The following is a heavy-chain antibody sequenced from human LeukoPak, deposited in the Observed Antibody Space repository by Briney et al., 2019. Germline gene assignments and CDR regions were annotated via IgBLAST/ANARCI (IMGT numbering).Heavy chain of an antibody. J-gene: IGHJ4*02. CDR3: AQGHYVGNSEFLDN. D-gene: IGHD4-23*01. Sequence: GWSLRLSCAASGFSFSSYGMYWVRQAPGKGLEWVALIYNDGGLPNYLDSVRGRFTISRDNSKNTLYLQMDSLRVEDTAVYYCAQGHYVGNSEFLDNWGQGSLVIVSS. CDR2: IYNDGGLP. CDR1: GFSFSSYG. V-gene: IGHV3-33*07.